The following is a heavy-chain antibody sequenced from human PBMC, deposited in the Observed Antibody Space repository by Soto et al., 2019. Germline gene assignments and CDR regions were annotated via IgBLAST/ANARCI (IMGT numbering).Heavy chain of an antibody. CDR1: GYIFTSYG. J-gene: IGHJ4*02. CDR2: ISAHNGKT. CDR3: ARGRDGDY. Sequence: QAHLVPSGHEVQKPGASVTVSCKGSGYIFTSYGIAWVRQAPGQGLEWMGWISAHNGKTEYAQKFQGRVNVTRDTSTSTAYLELRSLRSYDTAFYFCARGRDGDYWGQGALVPGSS. V-gene: IGHV1-18*01.